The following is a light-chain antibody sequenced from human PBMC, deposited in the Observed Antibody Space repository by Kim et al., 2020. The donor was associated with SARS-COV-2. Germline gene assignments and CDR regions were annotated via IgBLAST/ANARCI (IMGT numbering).Light chain of an antibody. Sequence: ELTQPPSASGTPGQTVTISCSGSSSNIGSNYVNWYQQLPGTAPKLLIYRNRERPSGVPDRFSGSKSGTSASLAISGLRSEDEADYYCATWDVSLSGRGVFGGGTQLTVL. V-gene: IGLV1-47*01. CDR1: SSNIGSNY. J-gene: IGLJ2*01. CDR2: RNR. CDR3: ATWDVSLSGRGV.